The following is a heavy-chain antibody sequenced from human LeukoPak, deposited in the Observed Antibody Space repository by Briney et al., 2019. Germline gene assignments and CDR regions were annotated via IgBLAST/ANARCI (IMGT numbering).Heavy chain of an antibody. CDR2: ISSSSSTI. Sequence: TGGSLRLSCAASGFTFSSYSMNWVRQAPGKGLEWVSYISSSSSTIYYADSVKGRFTISRDNAKNSLYLQMNSLRAEDTAVYYCARDGYNHGLYYYYYYMDVWGKGTTVTVSS. D-gene: IGHD5-24*01. V-gene: IGHV3-48*01. J-gene: IGHJ6*03. CDR3: ARDGYNHGLYYYYYYMDV. CDR1: GFTFSSYS.